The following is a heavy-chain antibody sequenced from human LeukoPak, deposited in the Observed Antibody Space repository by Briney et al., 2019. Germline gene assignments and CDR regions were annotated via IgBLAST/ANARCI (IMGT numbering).Heavy chain of an antibody. CDR1: GFTFSSYW. D-gene: IGHD6-13*01. CDR3: AKEGSSWYGDY. CDR2: IKQDGSEK. J-gene: IGHJ4*02. V-gene: IGHV3-7*03. Sequence: GWSLRLSCAASGFTFSSYWISWVRQAPGKGLEWVANIKQDGSEKYYVDSVKGRFTISRDNAMYSLYLQMNSLRAEDTAVYYCAKEGSSWYGDYWGQGTLVTVSS.